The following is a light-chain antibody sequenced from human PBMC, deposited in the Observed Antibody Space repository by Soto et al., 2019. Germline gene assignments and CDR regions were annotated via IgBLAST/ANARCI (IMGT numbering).Light chain of an antibody. J-gene: IGLJ3*02. Sequence: QSALTQPASVSGSPGQSITISCTGTSSDVGGYNYVSWYQQHPGKAPKLMIYDVSNRPSGVSNRFSGSKSGNTASLTISGLQAEDEAHYYCSSYTSSSTLSWVFGGGTKLTVL. CDR2: DVS. V-gene: IGLV2-14*01. CDR1: SSDVGGYNY. CDR3: SSYTSSSTLSWV.